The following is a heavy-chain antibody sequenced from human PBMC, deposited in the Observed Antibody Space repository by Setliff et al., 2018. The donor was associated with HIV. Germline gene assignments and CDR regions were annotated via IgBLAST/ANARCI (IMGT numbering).Heavy chain of an antibody. V-gene: IGHV3-30*02. D-gene: IGHD3-22*01. CDR2: IRDDGHYK. Sequence: GGSLRLSCAASGFTFSSYAMHWVRQAPGKGLEWVAFIRDDGHYKYYSEFAKGRFTISRDNAKNSLYLQMNSLRAEDTAVYYCARGPYYYDSSGPFDYWGQGTLVTVSS. CDR3: ARGPYYYDSSGPFDY. J-gene: IGHJ4*02. CDR1: GFTFSSYA.